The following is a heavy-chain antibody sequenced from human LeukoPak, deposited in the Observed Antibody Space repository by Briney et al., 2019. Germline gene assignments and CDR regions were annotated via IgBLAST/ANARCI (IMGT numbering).Heavy chain of an antibody. D-gene: IGHD3-22*01. Sequence: GASVKVSCKASGYTFTGYDINWVRQATGQGLEWMGWMNPNSGNTGYAQKFRGRVTITRNTSISTAYMELSSLRSEDTAVYYCATGLDSYTSRGDHDAFDIWGQGTMVTVSS. CDR1: GYTFTGYD. CDR2: MNPNSGNT. CDR3: ATGLDSYTSRGDHDAFDI. J-gene: IGHJ3*02. V-gene: IGHV1-8*03.